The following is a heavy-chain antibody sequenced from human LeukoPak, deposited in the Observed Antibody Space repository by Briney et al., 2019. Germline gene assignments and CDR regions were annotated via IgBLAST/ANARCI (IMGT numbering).Heavy chain of an antibody. Sequence: GGSLRLSCAASGFTVSSNYMSWVRQAPGKGLEWVSVIYSGGSTYYADSVKGRFTISRDNSKSTLYIQMNSLRAEDTAVYYCAKFDSSGYYYSGCDYWGQGTLVTVSS. V-gene: IGHV3-53*01. J-gene: IGHJ4*02. CDR3: AKFDSSGYYYSGCDY. D-gene: IGHD3-22*01. CDR2: IYSGGST. CDR1: GFTVSSNY.